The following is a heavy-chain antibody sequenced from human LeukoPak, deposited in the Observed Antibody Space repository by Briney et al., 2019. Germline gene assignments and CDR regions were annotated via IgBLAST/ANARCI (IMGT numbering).Heavy chain of an antibody. Sequence: GASVKVSCKASGYTFTGYYMHWVRQAPGQGLEWMGWINPNSGGTNYAQKFQGRVTMTRDTSISTAYMELRSLRSDDTAVYYCARVNLRPIIKFFDYWGQGSLVTVSS. D-gene: IGHD5-24*01. J-gene: IGHJ4*02. CDR2: INPNSGGT. CDR3: ARVNLRPIIKFFDY. V-gene: IGHV1-2*02. CDR1: GYTFTGYY.